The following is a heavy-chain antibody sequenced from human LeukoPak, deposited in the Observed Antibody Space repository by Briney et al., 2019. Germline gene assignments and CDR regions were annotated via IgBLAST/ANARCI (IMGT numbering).Heavy chain of an antibody. CDR1: GGSISSSSYY. D-gene: IGHD6-19*01. CDR2: IYYSGST. J-gene: IGHJ6*03. Sequence: PSETLSLTCTVSGGSISSSSYYWGWIRQPPGKGLEWIGSIYYSGSTYYNPSLKSRVAMSIDMSKNQFSLELSSVTAADTAVYYCARDTRPLSAVDYYYYYMDVWAKGPRSPSP. V-gene: IGHV4-39*07. CDR3: ARDTRPLSAVDYYYYYMDV.